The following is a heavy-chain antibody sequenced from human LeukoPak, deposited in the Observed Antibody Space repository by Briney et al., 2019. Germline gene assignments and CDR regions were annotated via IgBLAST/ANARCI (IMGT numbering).Heavy chain of an antibody. CDR2: IYNSGGT. V-gene: IGHV4-59*01. CDR1: GGSISSYY. J-gene: IGHJ5*02. Sequence: SETLSLTCTVSGGSISSYYWSWIRQPPGKGLEWLGNIYNSGGTNYNPSLKSRVTTPVDTSKNQFSLKLTSVTAADTAVYYCARYRGNSNGGFDPWGQGTLVTVSS. CDR3: ARYRGNSNGGFDP. D-gene: IGHD4-23*01.